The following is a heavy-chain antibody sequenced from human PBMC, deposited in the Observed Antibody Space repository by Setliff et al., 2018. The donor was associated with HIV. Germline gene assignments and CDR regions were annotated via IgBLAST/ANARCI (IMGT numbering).Heavy chain of an antibody. CDR1: AYSFSKYG. D-gene: IGHD3-16*02. CDR2: ISTYNGNA. Sequence: VASVKVSCKASAYSFSKYGISWVRQAPGQGLEWMGWISTYNGNANYAQKFQGRVTMTRDTSTSSVYMELRSLRSEDTAVYYCARAYYDSVWGSHRYRFYYFDYWGQGSLVTVSS. CDR3: ARAYYDSVWGSHRYRFYYFDY. V-gene: IGHV1-18*01. J-gene: IGHJ4*02.